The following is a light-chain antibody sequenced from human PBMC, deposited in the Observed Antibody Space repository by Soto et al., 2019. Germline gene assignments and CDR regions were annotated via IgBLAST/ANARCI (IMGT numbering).Light chain of an antibody. CDR2: AAS. Sequence: AIQMTQSPSSLSASIGDRVTITCRASQGIRNALGWYQQTPGKAPKLLIYAASSLHSGVPSRFSGSGSGTDFTLTISSLQPEDFATYYCLQDYNYPLTFGGGPKVDIK. CDR1: QGIRNA. CDR3: LQDYNYPLT. V-gene: IGKV1-6*01. J-gene: IGKJ4*01.